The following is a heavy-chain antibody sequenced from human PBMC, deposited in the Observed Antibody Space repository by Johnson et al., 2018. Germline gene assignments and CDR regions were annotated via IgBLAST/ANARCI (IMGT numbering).Heavy chain of an antibody. J-gene: IGHJ1*01. D-gene: IGHD6-13*01. CDR1: GFSFSDYG. CDR3: AKDISRVGIAAAGTVGFQH. CDR2: VSGSGSHT. Sequence: VQLQESGGGVVQPGRSLRLSCAASGFSFSDYGMSWVRQAPGKGLEWVSTVSGSGSHTYYADPVKGRFTISRDNRKNSLYLQMNSLRTEDTALYYCAKDISRVGIAAAGTVGFQHWGQGTLVTVSS. V-gene: IGHV3-23*01.